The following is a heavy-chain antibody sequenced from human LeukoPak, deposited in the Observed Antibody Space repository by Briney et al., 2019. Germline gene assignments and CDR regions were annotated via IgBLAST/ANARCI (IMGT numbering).Heavy chain of an antibody. J-gene: IGHJ4*02. CDR2: IYYSGSN. Sequence: PSETLSLTRTVSGGSINNYYWSWIRQRPGKGLGRSGYIYYSGSNNYSPSLESRVTISVDTSKNQFSLKLSSVTAADTAVYYCARLYSGSGTFLLQFDYWGQGTLVTVSS. CDR3: ARLYSGSGTFLLQFDY. V-gene: IGHV4-59*08. CDR1: GGSINNYY. D-gene: IGHD3-10*01.